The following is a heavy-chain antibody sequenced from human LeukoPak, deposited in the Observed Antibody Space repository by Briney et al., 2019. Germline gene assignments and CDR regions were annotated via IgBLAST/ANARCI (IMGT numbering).Heavy chain of an antibody. CDR3: ASGSYGSFDY. D-gene: IGHD5-18*01. V-gene: IGHV3-48*02. J-gene: IGHJ4*02. CDR2: ISGSSAGNI. CDR1: GFTFSSNA. Sequence: PGGSLRLSCATSGFTFSSNAMNWVRQAPGEGLEWLSHISGSSAGNIYYADSVKGRFTISRDNAKNSLYLQMNSLRDEDTAVYYCASGSYGSFDYWGQGTLVTVSS.